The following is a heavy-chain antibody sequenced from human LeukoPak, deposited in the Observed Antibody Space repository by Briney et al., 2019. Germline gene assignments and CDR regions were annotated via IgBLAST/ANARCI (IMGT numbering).Heavy chain of an antibody. D-gene: IGHD3-22*01. V-gene: IGHV4-59*01. CDR3: ARSYYYDSSGSYFDY. Sequence: SETLSLTCTVSGGSISSYYWSWIRQPPGKGLEWIGYIYYSGSTNYNPSLKSRVTISVDTSKNQSSLKLSSVTAADTAVYYCARSYYYDSSGSYFDYWGQGTLVTVSS. CDR1: GGSISSYY. CDR2: IYYSGST. J-gene: IGHJ4*02.